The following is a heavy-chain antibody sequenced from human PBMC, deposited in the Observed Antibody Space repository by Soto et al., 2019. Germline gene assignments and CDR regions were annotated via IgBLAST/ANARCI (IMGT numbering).Heavy chain of an antibody. Sequence: QVQLVQSGAEVKKPGSSVKVSCKASGGTFSSYTIRWVRQPPGQGLEWMGRVIPILGIANYAQQFQGRVTIHADKYTSTAYMELTSLRAEDTAVYYCARDLLNSAMDAYWGQGHLVTVPS. CDR2: VIPILGIA. V-gene: IGHV1-69*08. CDR3: ARDLLNSAMDAY. CDR1: GGTFSSYT. D-gene: IGHD2-2*03. J-gene: IGHJ4*02.